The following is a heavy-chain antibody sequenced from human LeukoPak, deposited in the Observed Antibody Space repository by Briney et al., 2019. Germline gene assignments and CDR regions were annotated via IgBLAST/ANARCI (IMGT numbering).Heavy chain of an antibody. D-gene: IGHD2-8*01. CDR3: AKAGNGFGY. J-gene: IGHJ4*02. CDR2: IKQDGSEK. V-gene: IGHV3-7*01. CDR1: GFTFISNW. Sequence: GSLSLSCAASGFTFISNWMSWVRQAPGKGLEWVANIKQDGSEKNYVDSVKGRFTISRDNAKNSLYLQMNSLRAEDTAVYYCAKAGNGFGYWGQGALVTVSS.